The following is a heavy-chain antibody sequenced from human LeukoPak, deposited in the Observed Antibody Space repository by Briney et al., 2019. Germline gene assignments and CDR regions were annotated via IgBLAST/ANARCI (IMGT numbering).Heavy chain of an antibody. CDR2: INPNGGGT. Sequence: ASVKVSCKASGYTFTGYYMHWVRQAPGQGLEWMGWINPNGGGTNYAQKFQGRVTMTRDTSISTAYMELSRLRSDDTAVYYCARDLAVSGELLQVYWGQGTLVTVSS. J-gene: IGHJ4*02. CDR3: ARDLAVSGELLQVY. D-gene: IGHD1-26*01. V-gene: IGHV1-2*02. CDR1: GYTFTGYY.